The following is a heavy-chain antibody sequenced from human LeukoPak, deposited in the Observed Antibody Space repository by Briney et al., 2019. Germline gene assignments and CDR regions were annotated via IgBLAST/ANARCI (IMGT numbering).Heavy chain of an antibody. CDR2: MFYSGNT. Sequence: SETLSLTCTVSGASITSYHWSWIRQPAGKGLEWIGRMFYSGNTDYNPSLKSRLTMSIDTSKNQFSLKLSSVTAADTAVYYCARSGIYCSGGSCYRRVVDYWGQGTLVTVSS. J-gene: IGHJ4*02. CDR1: GASITSYH. V-gene: IGHV4-4*07. CDR3: ARSGIYCSGGSCYRRVVDY. D-gene: IGHD2-15*01.